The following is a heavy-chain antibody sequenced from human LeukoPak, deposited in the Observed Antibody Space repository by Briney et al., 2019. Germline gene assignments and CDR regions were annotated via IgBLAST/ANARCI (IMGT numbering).Heavy chain of an antibody. Sequence: SVKVSCKASGYTFTGYYMHWVRQAPGQGLEWMGGIIPIFGTANYAQKFQGRVTITADESTSTAYMELSSLRSEDTAVYYCARGLRGYSYNYWGQGTLVTVSS. D-gene: IGHD5-18*01. CDR3: ARGLRGYSYNY. J-gene: IGHJ4*02. CDR1: GYTFTGYY. V-gene: IGHV1-69*13. CDR2: IIPIFGTA.